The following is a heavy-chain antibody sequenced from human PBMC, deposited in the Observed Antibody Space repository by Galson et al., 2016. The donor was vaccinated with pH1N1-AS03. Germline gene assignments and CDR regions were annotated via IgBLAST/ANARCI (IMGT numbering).Heavy chain of an antibody. CDR2: IWNDGSLK. V-gene: IGHV3-33*01. Sequence: SLRLSCAASGFTFRTFGMHWVRQAPGKGLEWVAVIWNDGSLKKYGDSVMGRFIISRDNSNNTVSLEMSSLRAEDTAVYYCVTGNQNYFDYWGQGTLVTVSS. J-gene: IGHJ4*02. CDR3: VTGNQNYFDY. D-gene: IGHD2-8*02. CDR1: GFTFRTFG.